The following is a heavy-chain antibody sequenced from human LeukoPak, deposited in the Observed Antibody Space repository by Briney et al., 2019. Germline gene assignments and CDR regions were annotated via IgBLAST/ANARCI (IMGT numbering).Heavy chain of an antibody. V-gene: IGHV4-34*01. Sequence: SETLSLTCAIYGGSFSHYYWSWIRQPPGKGLEWVGEIHPSGSTSFNPSLESRVSISKDTSKNQFSLKLTSVTAADTAVYYCSRGRDESKTGDYWGQETLVTVSS. CDR1: GGSFSHYY. CDR2: IHPSGST. CDR3: SRGRDESKTGDY. J-gene: IGHJ4*02.